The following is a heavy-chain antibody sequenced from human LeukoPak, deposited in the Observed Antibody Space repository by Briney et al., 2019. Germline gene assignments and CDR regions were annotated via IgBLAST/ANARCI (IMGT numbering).Heavy chain of an antibody. CDR1: GYTFTSYG. CDR3: ARDRVWRGYLYYYYGMDV. CDR2: ISAYNGNT. V-gene: IGHV1-18*01. Sequence: GASVKVSCTASGYTFTSYGISWVRQAPGQGLEWMGWISAYNGNTNYAQKLQGRGTMTTDTSTSTAYMELRSLTSADTAVYYCARDRVWRGYLYYYYGMDVWGQGTTVTVSS. D-gene: IGHD3-3*01. J-gene: IGHJ6*02.